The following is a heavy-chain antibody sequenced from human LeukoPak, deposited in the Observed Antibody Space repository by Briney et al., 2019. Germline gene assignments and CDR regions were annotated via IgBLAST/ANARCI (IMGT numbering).Heavy chain of an antibody. D-gene: IGHD2-2*01. Sequence: GGSLGLSCAASGFTFSDYYMSWIRQAPGKGLEWVSYISSSGSTIYYADSVKGRFTISRDNAKNSLYLQMNSLRAEDTAVYYCARMIQAAIIFDYWGQGTLVTVS. CDR3: ARMIQAAIIFDY. V-gene: IGHV3-11*04. CDR1: GFTFSDYY. CDR2: ISSSGSTI. J-gene: IGHJ4*02.